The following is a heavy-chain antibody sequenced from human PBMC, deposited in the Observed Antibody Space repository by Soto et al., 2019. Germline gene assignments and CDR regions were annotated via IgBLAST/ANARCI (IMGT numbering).Heavy chain of an antibody. V-gene: IGHV4-39*01. CDR3: ARKKVRYSSSSGNYFDY. D-gene: IGHD6-6*01. Sequence: SETLSLTCTVSGGSISSSSYYWGWIRQPPGKGLEWIGSIYYSGSTYYNPSLKSRVTISVDTSKNQFSLKLSSVTAADTAVYYCARKKVRYSSSSGNYFDYWGQGTLVTVSS. J-gene: IGHJ4*02. CDR1: GGSISSSSYY. CDR2: IYYSGST.